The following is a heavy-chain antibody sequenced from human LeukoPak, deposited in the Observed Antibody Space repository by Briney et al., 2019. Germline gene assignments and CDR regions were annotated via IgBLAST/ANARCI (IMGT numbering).Heavy chain of an antibody. D-gene: IGHD3-22*01. J-gene: IGHJ2*01. CDR3: ARRRYYDGSGYFLCRLKERWYFEL. Sequence: PSETLSLTCTVSGGSISSSSYYWGWIRQPPGKGLEWFGSIYYSGSTYYNPSLQSRVTISVDTSQNQFCLKLSSVTAADTAVYYCARRRYYDGSGYFLCRLKERWYFELWGRGNLVTVSS. CDR1: GGSISSSSYY. CDR2: IYYSGST. V-gene: IGHV4-39*01.